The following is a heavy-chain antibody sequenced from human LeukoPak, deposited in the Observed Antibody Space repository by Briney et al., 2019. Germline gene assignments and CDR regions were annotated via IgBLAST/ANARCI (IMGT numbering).Heavy chain of an antibody. CDR1: GGSISSGSYY. D-gene: IGHD5-24*01. CDR3: ARLKRKLNYYYYMDV. Sequence: SETLSLTCTVSGGSISSGSYYWSWIRQPAGKGLEWIGRIYTSGSTNYNPSLKSRVTISVDTSKNQFSLKLSSVTAADTAVYYCARLKRKLNYYYYMDVWGKGTTVTVSS. CDR2: IYTSGST. V-gene: IGHV4-61*02. J-gene: IGHJ6*03.